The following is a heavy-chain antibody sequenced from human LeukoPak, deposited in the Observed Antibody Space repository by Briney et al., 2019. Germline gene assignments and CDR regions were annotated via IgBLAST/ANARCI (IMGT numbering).Heavy chain of an antibody. J-gene: IGHJ4*02. V-gene: IGHV3-23*01. CDR3: AKGWQLSFSDY. CDR1: GFSFSSSA. D-gene: IGHD2-15*01. Sequence: GGSLRLSCAASGFSFSSSAMSWVRQAPGKGLDWVSVISGSGTTTHYSDSVKGRFTISRDNSKNTVYLQMNSLRVEDTAVYYCAKGWQLSFSDYWGQGILVTVSS. CDR2: ISGSGTTT.